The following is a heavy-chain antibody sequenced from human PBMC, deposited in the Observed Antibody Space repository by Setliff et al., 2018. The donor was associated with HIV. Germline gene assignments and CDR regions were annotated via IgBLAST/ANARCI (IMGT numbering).Heavy chain of an antibody. CDR2: IYTSGST. CDR1: GGFISSYY. Sequence: ASETLSLTCTVSGGFISSYYWNWIRQPAGKGLEWIGRIYTSGSTNYNPSLKSRITMSVDTSKNQFSLRLSSVTAADTAVYYCARHVVALGIVVLPAGALDFWGPGTLVTVSS. D-gene: IGHD2-2*01. CDR3: ARHVVALGIVVLPAGALDF. J-gene: IGHJ4*02. V-gene: IGHV4-4*07.